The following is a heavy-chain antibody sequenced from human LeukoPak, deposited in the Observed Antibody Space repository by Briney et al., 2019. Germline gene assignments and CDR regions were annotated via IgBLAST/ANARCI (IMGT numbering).Heavy chain of an antibody. CDR3: ARGPLYDITGSYGL. Sequence: SGGSLTLSCAASGFTFSAHTMNWVRLAPGKGLQWVSYIGSSGITIYYAHSVEGRFTISRDNAKNSLYLQMSSLRVEDTAVYYCARGPLYDITGSYGLWGQGTLVTVSS. D-gene: IGHD2-8*01. V-gene: IGHV3-48*01. CDR2: IGSSGITI. J-gene: IGHJ4*02. CDR1: GFTFSAHT.